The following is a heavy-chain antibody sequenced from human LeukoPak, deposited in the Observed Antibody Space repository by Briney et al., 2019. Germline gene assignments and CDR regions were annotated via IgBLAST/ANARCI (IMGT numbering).Heavy chain of an antibody. J-gene: IGHJ6*02. CDR1: GFTFSSYS. CDR3: ARDRCCSSTSSYGMDV. CDR2: ISSSSSYI. V-gene: IGHV3-21*01. Sequence: GGSLRLSCAASGFTFSSYSMNWVRQAPGKALEWVSSISSSSSYIYYADSVKGRFTISRDNAKNSLYLQMNSLRAEDTAVYYCARDRCCSSTSSYGMDVWGQGTTVTASS. D-gene: IGHD2-2*01.